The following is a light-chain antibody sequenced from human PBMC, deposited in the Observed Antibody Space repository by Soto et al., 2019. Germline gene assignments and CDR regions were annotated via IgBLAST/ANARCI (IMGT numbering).Light chain of an antibody. J-gene: IGKJ1*01. Sequence: DIQMTQSPSSLSASVGDRVTITCRASRGINNYLAWYQQRPGKVPKLLIYVASTLQSGVPSRFSGSGSGTDFTLTISSLQPEDVANYYCQNYNSAPPTFGQGTKVEIK. CDR3: QNYNSAPPT. CDR2: VAS. CDR1: RGINNY. V-gene: IGKV1-27*01.